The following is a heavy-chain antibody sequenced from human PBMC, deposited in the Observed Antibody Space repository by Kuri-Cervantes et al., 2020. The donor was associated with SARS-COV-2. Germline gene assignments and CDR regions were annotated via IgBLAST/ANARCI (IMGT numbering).Heavy chain of an antibody. D-gene: IGHD6-13*01. CDR3: ARAHSSSWLYYYYYMDV. V-gene: IGHV4-39*07. CDR2: LCHSENI. CDR1: GGSINSDIYN. Sequence: GSLRLSCIVSGGSINSDIYNWGWIRQPPGKGLEWIGDLCHSENIFHKASLKSRLTASVDMSKSQLSLNLSSVTAADTAVYYCARAHSSSWLYYYYYMDVWGKGTTVTVSS. J-gene: IGHJ6*03.